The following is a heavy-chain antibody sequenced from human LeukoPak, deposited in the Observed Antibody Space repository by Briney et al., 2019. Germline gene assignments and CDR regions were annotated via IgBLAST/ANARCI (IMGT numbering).Heavy chain of an antibody. D-gene: IGHD3-3*02. Sequence: ASVKVSCKASGGTFSSYAISWVRQAPGQGFEWMGWVSPSHTTRVYAQEFQGRVTMTADTNTNTVSMELRSLRFDDTAVYFCARDYILPLETDNGDGFAIWGQGTVVTVSS. CDR3: ARDYILPLETDNGDGFAI. CDR2: VSPSHTTR. V-gene: IGHV1-18*01. J-gene: IGHJ3*02. CDR1: GGTFSSYA.